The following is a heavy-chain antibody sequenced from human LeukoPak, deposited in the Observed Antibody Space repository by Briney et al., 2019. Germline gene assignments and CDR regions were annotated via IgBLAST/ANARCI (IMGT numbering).Heavy chain of an antibody. CDR2: ICYSGST. D-gene: IGHD3-9*01. V-gene: IGHV4-39*01. CDR3: ASRNDILTGYVFDF. J-gene: IGHJ4*02. Sequence: SETLSLTCTVSGGSVSSSIYYWGWIRQPPGKGLEWIGSICYSGSTSYNPSLKSRVTISVDTSKNQFSLKLTSVTAADTAVYYCASRNDILTGYVFDFWGQGTLVTVSS. CDR1: GGSVSSSIYY.